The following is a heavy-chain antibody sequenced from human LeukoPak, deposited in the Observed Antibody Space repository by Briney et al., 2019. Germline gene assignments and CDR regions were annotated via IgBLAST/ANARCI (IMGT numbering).Heavy chain of an antibody. D-gene: IGHD2-8*01. CDR1: GYTFTSYG. V-gene: IGHV1-18*01. Sequence: ASVTVSCKASGYTFTSYGISWVRQAPGQGLAWMGWISAYNGKTDYAQELQDRVTMTTDTSTSTAYMELRSLRSDDTAVYYCARGGVRFSMGDVFDIWGQGTMVTVPS. CDR2: ISAYNGKT. J-gene: IGHJ3*02. CDR3: ARGGVRFSMGDVFDI.